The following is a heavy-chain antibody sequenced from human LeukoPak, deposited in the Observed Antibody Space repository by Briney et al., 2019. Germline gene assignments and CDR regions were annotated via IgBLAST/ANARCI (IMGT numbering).Heavy chain of an antibody. D-gene: IGHD3-10*01. CDR1: GFTFNTYG. Sequence: GGSLRLSCAASGFTFNTYGMHWVRQAPGKGLEWVANIKQDGSEKYYVDSVKGRFTISRDNAKNSLYLQMNSLRAEDTAVYYCARGTMIRGDFRHFEYWGQGTLVTVSS. V-gene: IGHV3-7*04. J-gene: IGHJ4*02. CDR3: ARGTMIRGDFRHFEY. CDR2: IKQDGSEK.